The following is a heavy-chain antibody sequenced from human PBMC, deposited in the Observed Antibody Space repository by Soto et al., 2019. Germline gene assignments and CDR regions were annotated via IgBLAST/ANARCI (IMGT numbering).Heavy chain of an antibody. CDR2: IYSDGST. CDR3: ASRRNPYGAYDY. J-gene: IGHJ4*02. D-gene: IGHD4-17*01. Sequence: GSLRLSCAASGFTGSSNFMSWVRQAPGKGLEWVSIIYSDGSTYYADSVKGRFTISRDNSKNTLYLQMNSLRADDTAVYYCASRRNPYGAYDYWGQGP. CDR1: GFTGSSNF. V-gene: IGHV3-66*01.